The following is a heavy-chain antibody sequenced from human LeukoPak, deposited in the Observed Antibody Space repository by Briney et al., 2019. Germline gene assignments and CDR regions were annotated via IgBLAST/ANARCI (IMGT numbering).Heavy chain of an antibody. D-gene: IGHD3-10*01. J-gene: IGHJ4*02. V-gene: IGHV4-39*02. CDR2: IYYSGST. CDR3: ARVAGSGSYLQFDY. CDR1: GGSISTANYY. Sequence: PSETLSLTCTVSGGSISTANYYWGWVRQPPGKGLEWIGNIYYSGSTYYNMSLNSRVTISVDTSKNHFSLQLRSLTAADTAVYYCARVAGSGSYLQFDYWGQGTLVTVSS.